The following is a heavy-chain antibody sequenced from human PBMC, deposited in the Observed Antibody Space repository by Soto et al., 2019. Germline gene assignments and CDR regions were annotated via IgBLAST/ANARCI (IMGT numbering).Heavy chain of an antibody. D-gene: IGHD1-26*01. CDR1: GYSFTSCW. Sequence: GESLKISCKGSGYSFTSCWISWVRQMPGKGLEWMGRIDPSDSYTNYSPSFQGHVTISADKSISTAYLQWSSLKASDTAMYYCARSPMEQIPKCGVWGQGTTVTVSS. CDR2: IDPSDSYT. V-gene: IGHV5-10-1*01. J-gene: IGHJ6*02. CDR3: ARSPMEQIPKCGV.